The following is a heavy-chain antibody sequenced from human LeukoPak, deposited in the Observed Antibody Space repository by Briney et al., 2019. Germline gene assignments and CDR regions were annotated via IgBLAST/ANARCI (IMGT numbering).Heavy chain of an antibody. V-gene: IGHV3-30-3*01. CDR1: GFTFSSYA. CDR2: ISYDGSNK. J-gene: IGHJ4*02. CDR3: ARGNPVTIFGVVESSGLSN. D-gene: IGHD3-3*01. Sequence: PGGSLRLSCAASGFTFSSYAMHWVRQAPSKGLDWVAIISYDGSNKYYADSVKARFTISRDNSKNTLYLLMNSLRAEDTAVYYCARGNPVTIFGVVESSGLSNWGQGTLVTVSS.